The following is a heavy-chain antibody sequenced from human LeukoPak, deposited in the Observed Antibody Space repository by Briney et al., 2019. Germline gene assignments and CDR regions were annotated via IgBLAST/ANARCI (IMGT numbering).Heavy chain of an antibody. CDR3: AVGITIFGVAASFDS. Sequence: KPSETLSLTCAVYGASYNAYYWSWIRQPPGKGLEWIGDIDHRGTATYNPSLKSRLTISADASKNQFSLKLNSVTDADTAVYYCAVGITIFGVAASFDSWGQGNLVIVPS. CDR2: IDHRGTA. CDR1: GASYNAYY. D-gene: IGHD3-3*01. J-gene: IGHJ4*03. V-gene: IGHV4-34*01.